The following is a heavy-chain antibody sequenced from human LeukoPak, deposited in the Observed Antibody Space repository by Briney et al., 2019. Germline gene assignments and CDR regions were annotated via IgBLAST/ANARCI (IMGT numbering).Heavy chain of an antibody. J-gene: IGHJ4*02. CDR3: ARDGRYDLWSGPYYFDY. V-gene: IGHV3-48*03. Sequence: PGGSLRLSCAASGFTFSTYEMNWVRQAPGKGLEWVSYISSSGSTIYYADSVKGRFTISRDNAKNSLYLQMNSLRAEDTAVYYCARDGRYDLWSGPYYFDYWGQGTLVTVSS. D-gene: IGHD3-3*01. CDR2: ISSSGSTI. CDR1: GFTFSTYE.